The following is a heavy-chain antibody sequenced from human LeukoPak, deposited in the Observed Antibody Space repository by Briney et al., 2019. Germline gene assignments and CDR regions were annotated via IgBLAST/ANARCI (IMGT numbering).Heavy chain of an antibody. V-gene: IGHV1-18*01. D-gene: IGHD2-8*01. CDR2: ISVYNGNT. CDR1: GYTSTNYG. J-gene: IGHJ6*02. CDR3: ASGLIGGMDV. Sequence: ASVKVSCKASGYTSTNYGISWVRQAPGQGLEWMGWISVYNGNTNFAQKLQGRVTLTTDTSTGTAYMELRSLRSDDTAVYYCASGLIGGMDVWGQGTTVTVSS.